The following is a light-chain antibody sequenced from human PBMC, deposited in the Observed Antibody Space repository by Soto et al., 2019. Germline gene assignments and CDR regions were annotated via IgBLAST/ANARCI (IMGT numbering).Light chain of an antibody. V-gene: IGKV1-33*01. CDR2: GAS. CDR3: QQYDSLPYT. J-gene: IGKJ2*01. CDR1: QDINDY. Sequence: EIQMTQSPSSLSASLGDRVTITCQASQDINDYSNWYQQKPGKAPRLLIYGASFLEVGVPSRFIGSGSGTHLTLTISSLQTEDVATYYCQQYDSLPYTFGQGTRLEIK.